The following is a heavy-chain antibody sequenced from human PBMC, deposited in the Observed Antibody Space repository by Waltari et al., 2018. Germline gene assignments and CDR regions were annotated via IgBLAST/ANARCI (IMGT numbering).Heavy chain of an antibody. Sequence: EVQLVEYGGGLVKPGGSLRLSGAASGFIFSSYWMHWVRQAPGKGRVWVSRLNDDGSGTTYADSVKGRFSISRDNAKNTLYLQMNSLRAEDTAVYYCAREYSNSRYFDYWGPGTLVTVSS. CDR1: GFIFSSYW. CDR2: LNDDGSGT. CDR3: AREYSNSRYFDY. V-gene: IGHV3-74*01. D-gene: IGHD6-6*01. J-gene: IGHJ4*02.